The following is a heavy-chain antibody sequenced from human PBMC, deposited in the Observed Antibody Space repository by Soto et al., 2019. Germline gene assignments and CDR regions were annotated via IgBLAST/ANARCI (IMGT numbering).Heavy chain of an antibody. CDR2: INYSGGST. D-gene: IGHD6-19*01. CDR1: AYTSISYY. V-gene: IGHV1-46*03. CDR3: ASDAWYGRGWLTFYADYLQH. J-gene: IGHJ1*01. Sequence: STLFFSWASAYTSISYYNCCVLQPPPQGLEWMVIINYSGGSTSYTQKLQSRVTMSRDTSTSTVSMKLSSVISEDTVVYYCASDAWYGRGWLTFYADYLQHWGQGTLVTVSS.